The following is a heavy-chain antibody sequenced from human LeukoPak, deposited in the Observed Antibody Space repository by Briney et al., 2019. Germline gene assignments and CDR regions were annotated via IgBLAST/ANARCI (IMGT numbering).Heavy chain of an antibody. CDR1: GFTFSNYG. Sequence: GGSLRLSCAASGFTFSNYGMHWVRQAPGKGLEWVGFIRYDGSNKYCADSVKGRFTVPRDNPKNTLYLQMNSLRAEDTAAYYCAREKNDYGDDSYMDVWGKGTTVTVSS. V-gene: IGHV3-30*02. D-gene: IGHD4-17*01. CDR3: AREKNDYGDDSYMDV. J-gene: IGHJ6*03. CDR2: IRYDGSNK.